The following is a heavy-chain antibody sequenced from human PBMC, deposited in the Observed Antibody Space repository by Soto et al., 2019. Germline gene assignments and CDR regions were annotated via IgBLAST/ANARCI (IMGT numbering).Heavy chain of an antibody. CDR2: FDPEDGET. D-gene: IGHD3-10*01. Sequence: ASVKVSCKVSGYTLTELSMHWVRQAPGKGLEWMGGFDPEDGETIYAQKFQGRVTMTEDTSTDTAYMELSSLRSEDTAVYYCATVGSIWAQFDYWGQGTLVTVSS. CDR1: GYTLTELS. V-gene: IGHV1-24*01. CDR3: ATVGSIWAQFDY. J-gene: IGHJ4*02.